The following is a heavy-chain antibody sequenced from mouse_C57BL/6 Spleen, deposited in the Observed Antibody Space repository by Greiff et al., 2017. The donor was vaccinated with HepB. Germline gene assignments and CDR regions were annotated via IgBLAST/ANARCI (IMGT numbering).Heavy chain of an antibody. CDR2: IYPRSGNT. CDR3: ARNYYGSSYGGKYYFDY. J-gene: IGHJ2*01. Sequence: QVQLQQSGAELARPGASVKLSCKASGYTFTSYGISWVKQRTGQGLEWIGEIYPRSGNTYYNEKFKGKATLTADKSSSTAYMELRSLTSEDSAVYFCARNYYGSSYGGKYYFDYWGQGTTLTVSS. V-gene: IGHV1-81*01. CDR1: GYTFTSYG. D-gene: IGHD1-1*01.